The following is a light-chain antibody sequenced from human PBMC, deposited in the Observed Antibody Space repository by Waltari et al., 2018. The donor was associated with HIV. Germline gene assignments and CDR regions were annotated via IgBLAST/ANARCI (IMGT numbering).Light chain of an antibody. J-gene: IGKJ1*01. CDR3: QQYYSTPWT. Sequence: DIVMTQSPDSLVVSLGERATINCKSSQSVLYRSNNMNYLAWYQQKPGQPPKLLIYWASTRESRVPDRFSGRGSGTDFTLTISSLQAEDVAVYYCQQYYSTPWTFGQGTKVEIK. CDR1: QSVLYRSNNMNY. V-gene: IGKV4-1*01. CDR2: WAS.